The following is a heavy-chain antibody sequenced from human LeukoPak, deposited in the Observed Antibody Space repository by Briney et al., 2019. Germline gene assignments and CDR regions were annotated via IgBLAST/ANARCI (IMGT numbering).Heavy chain of an antibody. J-gene: IGHJ4*02. CDR1: GYTFTSYG. D-gene: IGHD5-18*01. V-gene: IGHV1-18*01. Sequence: ASVKVSCKASGYTFTSYGISWVRPAPGQGLEWMGWISAYNGNTNYAQKLQGRVTMTTDTSTSTAYMELRSLRSDDTAVYYCARSLAPWIQLWFYLDYWGQGTLVTVSS. CDR3: ARSLAPWIQLWFYLDY. CDR2: ISAYNGNT.